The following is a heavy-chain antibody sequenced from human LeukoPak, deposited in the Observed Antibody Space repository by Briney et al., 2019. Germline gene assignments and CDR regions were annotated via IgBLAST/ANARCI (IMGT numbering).Heavy chain of an antibody. V-gene: IGHV4-30-4*01. CDR3: ARKSIVTAGRKPYDF. J-gene: IGHJ4*02. CDR2: IYYSGST. Sequence: PSQTLSLTCTVSGGSISSGDYYWSWIRQPPGKGLEWIGYIYYSGSTYYNPSLKSRVTISVDTSKNQFSLKLSSVTAADTAVYYCARKSIVTAGRKPYDFWDQGTLVTVSP. D-gene: IGHD6-13*01. CDR1: GGSISSGDYY.